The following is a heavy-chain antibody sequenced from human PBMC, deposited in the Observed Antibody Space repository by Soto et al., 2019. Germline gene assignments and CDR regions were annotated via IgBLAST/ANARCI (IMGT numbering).Heavy chain of an antibody. CDR3: ARADYEILTGSYAMDV. J-gene: IGHJ6*02. V-gene: IGHV4-4*07. CDR2: VSTNGAT. CDR1: NDFIISYY. D-gene: IGHD3-9*01. Sequence: KHSYTMALTRTACNDFIISYYWTWIRKPAGKGLEWIGRVSTNGATNYNPSLESRVTMSVDTSKNQFSLKLTSVTAADTAVYFCARADYEILTGSYAMDVWGQGTTVTVSS.